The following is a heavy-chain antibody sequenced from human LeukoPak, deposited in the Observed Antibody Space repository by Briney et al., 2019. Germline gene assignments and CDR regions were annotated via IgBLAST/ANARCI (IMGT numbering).Heavy chain of an antibody. CDR3: ARLSPFGYYDSSGYPFDY. CDR1: DDSIRANTYY. CDR2: IYYSGST. J-gene: IGHJ4*02. D-gene: IGHD3-22*01. V-gene: IGHV4-39*01. Sequence: PSETLSLTCTVSDDSIRANTYYWGWIRQPPGKGLEWIGSIYYSGSTYYNLSLKSRVTIFVDTSKKQFSLKLSSVTAADTAVYYCARLSPFGYYDSSGYPFDYWGQGTLVTVSS.